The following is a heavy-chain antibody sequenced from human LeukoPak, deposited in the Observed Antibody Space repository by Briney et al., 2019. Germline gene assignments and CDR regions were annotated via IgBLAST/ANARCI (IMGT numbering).Heavy chain of an antibody. D-gene: IGHD6-19*01. CDR1: GGSVSSGSYY. V-gene: IGHV4-61*01. CDR3: ASGIGAVAGPDVFHY. J-gene: IGHJ4*02. CDR2: IYYSGST. Sequence: SETLSLTCTVSGGSVSSGSYYWSWIRQPPGKGLEWIGYIYYSGSTNYNPSLKSRVTISVDTSKNQFSLKLSSVTAADTAVYYCASGIGAVAGPDVFHYWGQGTLVTVSS.